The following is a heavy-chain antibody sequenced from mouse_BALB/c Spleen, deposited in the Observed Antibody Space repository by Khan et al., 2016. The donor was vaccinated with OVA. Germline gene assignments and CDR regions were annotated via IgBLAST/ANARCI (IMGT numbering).Heavy chain of an antibody. D-gene: IGHD4-1*01. Sequence: EVELVESGGDLVKPGGSLKLSCAASGFTFSSYGMSWVRQTPDKRLEWVATISSDGSYTYYPDSVKGRFTISRDNVKNTLYLQMSRLKAEDTAMYYCASHLTGSFAYWGQGTLVTVSA. CDR2: ISSDGSYT. CDR3: ASHLTGSFAY. CDR1: GFTFSSYG. V-gene: IGHV5-6*01. J-gene: IGHJ3*01.